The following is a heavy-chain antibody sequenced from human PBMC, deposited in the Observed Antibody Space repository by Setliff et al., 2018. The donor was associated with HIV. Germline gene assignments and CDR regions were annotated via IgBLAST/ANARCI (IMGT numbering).Heavy chain of an antibody. CDR3: ARARSDWYNVRPYYFDL. CDR2: FMYTDIHYVNYSN. D-gene: IGHD6-19*01. Sequence: KASETLSLTCAVSGASFVGDNHWSWIRQTPERGLEWIAYFMYTDIHYVNYSNYRNPSLASRLSISVNKSKNQFSLTLSSVTAADTAVYYCARARSDWYNVRPYYFDLWGQGTPVTVSS. J-gene: IGHJ4*02. V-gene: IGHV4-30-4*01. CDR1: GASFVGDNH.